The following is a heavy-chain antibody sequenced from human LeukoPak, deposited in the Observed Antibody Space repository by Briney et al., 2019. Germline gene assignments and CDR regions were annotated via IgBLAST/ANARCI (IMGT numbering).Heavy chain of an antibody. CDR3: AELGITMIGGV. CDR1: GFTLSSYE. J-gene: IGHJ6*04. D-gene: IGHD3-10*02. Sequence: PGGSLRLSCAASGFTLSSYEMKCASHASARALVWVSYISSSSSTIKFAVTVKGRFSISSKNAKNSLYLQMNVLRAENTAVYYCAELGITMIGGVWGKGTTVTVSS. V-gene: IGHV3-48*03. CDR2: ISSSSSTI.